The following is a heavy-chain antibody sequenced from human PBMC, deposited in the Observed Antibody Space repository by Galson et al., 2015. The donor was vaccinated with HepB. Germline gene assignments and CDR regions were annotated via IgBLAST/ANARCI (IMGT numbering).Heavy chain of an antibody. CDR3: ARVGDPRGRGYFDY. CDR2: FYYSGRT. D-gene: IGHD2-21*01. Sequence: ETLSLTCTVSGGSISSYYWTWIRQPPGRGLEYIGYFYYSGRTSNNPSLQSRVTISVDTSKNQFYLKLSSVIAADTAVYYCARVGDPRGRGYFDYWGQGTLVTVSS. CDR1: GGSISSYY. J-gene: IGHJ4*02. V-gene: IGHV4-59*01.